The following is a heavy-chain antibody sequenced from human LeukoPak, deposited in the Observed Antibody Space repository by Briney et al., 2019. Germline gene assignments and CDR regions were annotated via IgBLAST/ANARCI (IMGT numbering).Heavy chain of an antibody. J-gene: IGHJ4*02. V-gene: IGHV1-2*02. CDR2: INPNSGGT. D-gene: IGHD3-10*01. CDR3: ARDPPGYYYGSGSFDY. CDR1: GYTFTGYY. Sequence: GASVKVSCKASGYTFTGYYMHWVRQAPGQGLEWMGWINPNSGGTNYAQKFQGRVTMTRDTSISTAYMELSWLRSDDTAVYYCARDPPGYYYGSGSFDYWGQGTLVTVSS.